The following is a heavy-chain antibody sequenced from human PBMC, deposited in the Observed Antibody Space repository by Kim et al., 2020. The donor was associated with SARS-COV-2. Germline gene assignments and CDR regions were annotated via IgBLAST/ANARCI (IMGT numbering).Heavy chain of an antibody. V-gene: IGHV3-64*01. Sequence: GGSLRLSCAASGFTFSSYAMHWVRQAPGKGLEYVSAISSNGGSTYYANSVKGRFTISRDNPKNTLYLQMGSLRAEDMAVYYCAREAPYVGALRTLDYWGQGTLVTVSS. CDR1: GFTFSSYA. CDR3: AREAPYVGALRTLDY. J-gene: IGHJ4*02. CDR2: ISSNGGST. D-gene: IGHD1-26*01.